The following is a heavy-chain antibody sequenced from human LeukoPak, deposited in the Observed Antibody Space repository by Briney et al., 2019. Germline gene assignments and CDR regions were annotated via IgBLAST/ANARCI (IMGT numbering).Heavy chain of an antibody. J-gene: IGHJ4*02. CDR2: INPNSGGT. CDR3: AREYYGSGSYYSAGFDY. D-gene: IGHD3-10*01. CDR1: GYTFTGYY. V-gene: IGHV1-2*04. Sequence: ASVKVSCKASGYTFTGYYMHWVRQAPGQGLEWMGWINPNSGGTNYARKFQGWVTMTRDTSISTAYMELSRLRSDDTAVYYCAREYYGSGSYYSAGFDYWGQGTLVTVSS.